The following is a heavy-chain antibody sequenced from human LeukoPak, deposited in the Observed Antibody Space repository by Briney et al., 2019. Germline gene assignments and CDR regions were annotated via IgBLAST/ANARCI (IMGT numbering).Heavy chain of an antibody. V-gene: IGHV3-30*18. Sequence: GGSLRLSCAASGFTFSSYGMHWVRQAPGKGLEWVAVISYDGSNKYYADFVKGRFTISRDNSKNTLYLQMNSLRAEDTAVYYCAKDGEGYALDYWGQGTLVTVSS. J-gene: IGHJ4*02. CDR3: AKDGEGYALDY. CDR1: GFTFSSYG. CDR2: ISYDGSNK. D-gene: IGHD2-2*01.